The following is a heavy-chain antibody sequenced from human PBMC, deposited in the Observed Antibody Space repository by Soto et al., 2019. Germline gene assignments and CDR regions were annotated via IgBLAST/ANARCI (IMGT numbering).Heavy chain of an antibody. CDR3: ARRSNYYYYGMDV. V-gene: IGHV5-51*01. J-gene: IGHJ6*02. Sequence: PGESLKISCNGSGYIFTSYWIGWVRQMPGKGLEWMGIIYPGDSDTRYSPSFQGQVTISANKSISTAYLQWSSLKASDTAMYYCARRSNYYYYGMDVWGQGTTVTVS. CDR1: GYIFTSYW. D-gene: IGHD4-4*01. CDR2: IYPGDSDT.